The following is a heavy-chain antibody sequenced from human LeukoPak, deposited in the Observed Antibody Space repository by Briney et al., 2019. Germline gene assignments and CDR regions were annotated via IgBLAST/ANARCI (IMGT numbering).Heavy chain of an antibody. V-gene: IGHV1-18*01. CDR3: ARPPAFMRTAGTILFDH. CDR1: GYTFMSYG. CDR2: ISAYNGNT. Sequence: GASVKVSCKTSGYTFMSYGISWVRQAPGQGLEWMGWISAYNGNTNYAQKLQGRVTMTTDTSTNTDYMELRSLTSDATAGFYCARPPAFMRTAGTILFDHWGQGTLVTVSS. J-gene: IGHJ5*02. D-gene: IGHD6-19*01.